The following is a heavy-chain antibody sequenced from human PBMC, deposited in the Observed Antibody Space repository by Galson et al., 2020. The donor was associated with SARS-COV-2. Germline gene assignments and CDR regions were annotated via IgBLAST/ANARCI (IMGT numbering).Heavy chain of an antibody. CDR3: AKDRDREQLEDYYYGMDV. CDR1: IFPTTSYA. V-gene: IGHV3-23*01. CDR2: ISGSGDTT. D-gene: IGHD6-6*01. J-gene: IGHJ6*02. Sequence: GGSPRLSCAASIFPTTSYALNLVRQAPGKGPEWVSSISGSGDTTCYADSVTGRFTISRDNSKNTLSLQMNFLRAEDTAVYYCAKDRDREQLEDYYYGMDVWGQGTTVTVSS.